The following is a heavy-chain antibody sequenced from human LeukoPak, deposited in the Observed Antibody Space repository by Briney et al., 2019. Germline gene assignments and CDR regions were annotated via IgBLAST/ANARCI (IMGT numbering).Heavy chain of an antibody. CDR3: AKKFPGAVTNGPDY. Sequence: GGSLTLSCAASGFTFSIYRMHCVRQATDKGLEGVALISYDGSNIYYAESVKGRFTISRDNSKNTLYLQTNSLRPEDTAVYYCAKKFPGAVTNGPDYWGQGTLVTVSS. CDR1: GFTFSIYR. CDR2: ISYDGSNI. V-gene: IGHV3-30*18. J-gene: IGHJ4*02. D-gene: IGHD4-17*01.